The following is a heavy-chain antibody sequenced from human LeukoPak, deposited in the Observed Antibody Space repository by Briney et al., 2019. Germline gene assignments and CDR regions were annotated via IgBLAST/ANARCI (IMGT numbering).Heavy chain of an antibody. V-gene: IGHV3-21*01. CDR1: GFTFSSYS. Sequence: GGSLRLSCADSGFTFSSYSMNWVRQAPGKGLEWVSSISSSSSYIYYADSVKGRFTISRDNAKNSLFLQINSLRAQDTAVYYCARVEGHCKGGSCYNYYFDLWGRRTLVTVSS. CDR3: ARVEGHCKGGSCYNYYFDL. J-gene: IGHJ2*01. CDR2: ISSSSSYI. D-gene: IGHD2-15*01.